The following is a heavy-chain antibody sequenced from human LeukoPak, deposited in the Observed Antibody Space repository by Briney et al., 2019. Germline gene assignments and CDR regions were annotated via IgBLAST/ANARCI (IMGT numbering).Heavy chain of an antibody. CDR1: GYTLTELS. CDR2: FDPEDGEA. J-gene: IGHJ6*02. D-gene: IGHD3-3*01. V-gene: IGHV1-24*01. CDR3: ATGGAGITIFGVVGYYYYGMDV. Sequence: ASVKVSCKVSGYTLTELSMHWVRQAPGKGLEWMGGFDPEDGEAIYAQKFQGRVTMTEDTSTDTAYMELSSLRSEDTAVYYCATGGAGITIFGVVGYYYYGMDVWGQGTTVTVSS.